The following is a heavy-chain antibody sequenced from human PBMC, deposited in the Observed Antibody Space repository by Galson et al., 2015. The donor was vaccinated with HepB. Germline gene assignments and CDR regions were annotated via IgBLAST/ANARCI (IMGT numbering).Heavy chain of an antibody. V-gene: IGHV3-9*01. CDR2: ISWNSGSI. Sequence: SLRLSCAASGFTFDDYAMHWVRQAPGKGLEWVSGISWNSGSIGYADSVKGRFTISRDNAKNSLYLQMNSLRAEDTALYYCAKDIGNYDILTGYDAFDIWGQGTMVTVSS. D-gene: IGHD3-9*01. J-gene: IGHJ3*02. CDR3: AKDIGNYDILTGYDAFDI. CDR1: GFTFDDYA.